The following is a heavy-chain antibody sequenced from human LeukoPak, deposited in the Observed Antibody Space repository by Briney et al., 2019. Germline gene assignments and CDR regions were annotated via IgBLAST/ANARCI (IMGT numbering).Heavy chain of an antibody. Sequence: GGSLRLSCAASGFPFSGYSMNWVRQAPGRGLEWVANIDQSGGRNNYVDSVKGRFTISRDNAKNSLFLEMSSLRADDTAVYFCARDVEGGTFDIWGQGTMVTVSS. V-gene: IGHV3-7*05. CDR3: ARDVEGGTFDI. J-gene: IGHJ3*02. CDR2: IDQSGGRN. D-gene: IGHD3-16*01. CDR1: GFPFSGYS.